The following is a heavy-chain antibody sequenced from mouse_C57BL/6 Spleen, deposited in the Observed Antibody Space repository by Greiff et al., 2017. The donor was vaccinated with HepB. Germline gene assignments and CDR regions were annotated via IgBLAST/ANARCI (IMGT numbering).Heavy chain of an antibody. CDR2: IYPGSGST. CDR1: GYTFTSYW. CDR3: ARSWTAQASAMDY. J-gene: IGHJ4*01. Sequence: QVQLQQSGAELVKPGASVKMSCKASGYTFTSYWITWVKQRPGQGLEWIGDIYPGSGSTNYNEKFKSKATLTVDTSSSTAYMQLSSLTTEDSAIYYCARSWTAQASAMDYWGQGTSVTVSS. D-gene: IGHD3-2*02. V-gene: IGHV1-55*01.